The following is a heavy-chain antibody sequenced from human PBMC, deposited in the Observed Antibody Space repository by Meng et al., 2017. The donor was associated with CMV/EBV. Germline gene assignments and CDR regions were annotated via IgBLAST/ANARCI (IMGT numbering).Heavy chain of an antibody. J-gene: IGHJ6*02. CDR2: IRSKANNCAT. V-gene: IGHV3-73*01. CDR1: GFTFSGSA. Sequence: GGSLRLSCAASGFTFSGSATHWVRQASGKGLEWVGRIRSKANNCATAHAASVKGRFTISRDDSKNTAYLQMNSLRAEDTAVYYCANRWFSYDSSGYPLPYYYYGMDVWGQGTTVTVSS. D-gene: IGHD3-22*01. CDR3: ANRWFSYDSSGYPLPYYYYGMDV.